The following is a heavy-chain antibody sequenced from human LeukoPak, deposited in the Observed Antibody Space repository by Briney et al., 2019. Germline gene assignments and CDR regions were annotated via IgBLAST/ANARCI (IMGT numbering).Heavy chain of an antibody. CDR1: GFTFTRYS. V-gene: IGHV3-23*01. D-gene: IGHD1-26*01. J-gene: IGHJ4*02. CDR2: ICGGGGST. Sequence: PGGSLRLSCAASGFTFTRYSMNWVREALGEGLEWVSTICGGGGSTYYAESVKGRFTISRDNSKNTLYLQVNSLRAEDTAVYYCAKGGKWDVTPFDYWGQGTLVTVSS. CDR3: AKGGKWDVTPFDY.